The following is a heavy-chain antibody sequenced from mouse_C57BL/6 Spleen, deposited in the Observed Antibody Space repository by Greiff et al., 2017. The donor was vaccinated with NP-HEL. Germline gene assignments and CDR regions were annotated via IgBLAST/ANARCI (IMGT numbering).Heavy chain of an antibody. CDR2: IYPGNSDT. D-gene: IGHD1-1*01. CDR1: GYTFTSYW. CDR3: TPYYYGSSYGAMDY. V-gene: IGHV1-5*01. Sequence: EVQLVESGTVLARPGASVKMSCKTSGYTFTSYWMHWVKQRPGQGLEWIGAIYPGNSDTSYNQKFKGKAKLTAVTSASTAYMELSSLTNEDSAVYYCTPYYYGSSYGAMDYWGQGTSVTVSS. J-gene: IGHJ4*01.